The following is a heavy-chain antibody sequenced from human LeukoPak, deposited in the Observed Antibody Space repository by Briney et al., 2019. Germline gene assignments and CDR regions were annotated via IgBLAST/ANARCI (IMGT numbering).Heavy chain of an antibody. CDR2: INPSGGST. CDR1: GYTFTSYY. CDR3: ATGERVYSETYYWFDP. D-gene: IGHD1-26*01. V-gene: IGHV1-46*01. J-gene: IGHJ5*02. Sequence: GASVKVSCKASGYTFTSYYMHWVRQAPGQGLEWMGIINPSGGSTSYAQKFQGRVTMTRDMSTSTVYMELSSLRSEDTAVYYCATGERVYSETYYWFDPWGQGTLVTVSS.